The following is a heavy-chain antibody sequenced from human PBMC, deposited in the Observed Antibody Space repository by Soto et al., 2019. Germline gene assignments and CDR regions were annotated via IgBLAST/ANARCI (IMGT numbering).Heavy chain of an antibody. CDR1: GGSFSGYY. CDR2: INHSGRT. J-gene: IGHJ4*02. V-gene: IGHV4-34*01. Sequence: SETLSLTCAVYGGSFSGYYWSWIRQPPGKGLEWIGEINHSGRTNYNPSLKSRVTISVDTSKNQFSLKLSSVTAADTAVYYCARSNGTTAGDDYWGQGTLVT. CDR3: ARSNGTTAGDDY. D-gene: IGHD1-1*01.